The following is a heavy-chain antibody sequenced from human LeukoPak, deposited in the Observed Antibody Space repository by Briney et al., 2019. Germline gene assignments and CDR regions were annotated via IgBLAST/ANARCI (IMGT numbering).Heavy chain of an antibody. D-gene: IGHD3-3*01. J-gene: IGHJ3*02. CDR3: ARDSIFGVVIISPGDAFDI. CDR1: GFTFSSYA. Sequence: GGSLRLSCAASGFTFSSYAMSWVRQAPGKGLEWVSAISGSGGSTYYADSVKGRFTISRDNAKNSLYLQMNSLRAEDTAVYYCARDSIFGVVIISPGDAFDIWGQGTMVTVSS. CDR2: ISGSGGST. V-gene: IGHV3-23*01.